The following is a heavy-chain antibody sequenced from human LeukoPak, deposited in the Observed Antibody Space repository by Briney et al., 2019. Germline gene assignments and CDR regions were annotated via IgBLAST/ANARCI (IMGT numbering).Heavy chain of an antibody. J-gene: IGHJ4*02. CDR2: MNPNSGNT. CDR1: GYTFTSYD. D-gene: IGHD6-6*01. Sequence: GASVKVSCKASGYTFTSYDFNWVRQATGQGLEWMGWMNPNSGNTGYAQKFQGRVTMTRNTSISTAYMELSSLRSEDTAVYYCARGPGYSTSLDYWGQGTLVTVSS. CDR3: ARGPGYSTSLDY. V-gene: IGHV1-8*01.